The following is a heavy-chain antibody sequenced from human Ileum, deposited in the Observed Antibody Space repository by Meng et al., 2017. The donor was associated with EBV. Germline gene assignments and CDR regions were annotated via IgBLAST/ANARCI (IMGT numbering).Heavy chain of an antibody. J-gene: IGHJ4*02. V-gene: IGHV4-4*02. CDR3: ARVGQWLPIDY. CDR2: IYHSGST. CDR1: GGSIRSSNW. Sequence: VKLHEAVPGLVKPSGTLSLTVAVSGGSIRSSNWWSWVRQPPGKGLEWIGEIYHSGSTNYNPFLKSRVTISVDKSKNQFSLNLSSVTAADTAVYYCARVGQWLPIDYWGQGTLVTVSS. D-gene: IGHD6-19*01.